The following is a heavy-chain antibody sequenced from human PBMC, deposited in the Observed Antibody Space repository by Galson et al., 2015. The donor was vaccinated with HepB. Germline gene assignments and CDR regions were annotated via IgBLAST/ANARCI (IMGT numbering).Heavy chain of an antibody. Sequence: SLRLSCAASGFTFSGSAMHWVRQASGKGLEWVGRIRSKANSYATAYAASVKGRFTISRDDSKNTAYLQMNSLKTEDTAVYYCTSTGYSSGWIFDYWGQGTLVTVSS. D-gene: IGHD6-19*01. CDR2: IRSKANSYAT. J-gene: IGHJ4*02. CDR3: TSTGYSSGWIFDY. CDR1: GFTFSGSA. V-gene: IGHV3-73*01.